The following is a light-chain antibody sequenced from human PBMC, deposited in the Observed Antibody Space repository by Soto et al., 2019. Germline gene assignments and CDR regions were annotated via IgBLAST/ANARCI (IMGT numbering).Light chain of an antibody. CDR2: TAS. V-gene: IGKV1-9*01. CDR1: QGISSF. J-gene: IGKJ5*01. CDR3: QQRHSYPIT. Sequence: DIQLTQSPSFLSASIGDRVTITCRASQGISSFLAWYQQKPGEAPKLMIHTASTLQSGVPSRFSDSGSGTEFTFTISSLQPEDFATYYCQQRHSYPITFGQGTRLEIK.